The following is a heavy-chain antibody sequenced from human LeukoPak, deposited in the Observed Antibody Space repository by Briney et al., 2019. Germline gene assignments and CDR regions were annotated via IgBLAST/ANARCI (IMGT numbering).Heavy chain of an antibody. CDR1: GFTFSSYS. V-gene: IGHV3-21*01. CDR3: AREAHDFWAPQAYYYYMDV. D-gene: IGHD3-3*01. CDR2: ISSSSSYI. J-gene: IGHJ6*03. Sequence: GGSLRLSCAASGFTFSSYSMNWVRQAPGKGLEWVSSISSSSSYIYYADSVKGRFTISRDNAKNSLYLQMNSLRAEDTAVYYCAREAHDFWAPQAYYYYMDVWGKGTTVTVSS.